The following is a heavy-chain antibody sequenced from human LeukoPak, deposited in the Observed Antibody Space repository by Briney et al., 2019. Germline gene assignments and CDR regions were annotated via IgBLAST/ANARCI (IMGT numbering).Heavy chain of an antibody. CDR3: ARSRRVVVPSSLNAADDYYYYMDV. Sequence: GASVKVSCKASGYTFTSYAMNWVRQAPGQGLEWMGWINTNTGNPTYAQGFTGRFVFSLDTSVSTAYLQITSLTAEDTAIYYCARSRRVVVPSSLNAADDYYYYMDVWGKGTTVTVSS. D-gene: IGHD2-21*02. J-gene: IGHJ6*03. CDR2: INTNTGNP. CDR1: GYTFTSYA. V-gene: IGHV7-4-1*02.